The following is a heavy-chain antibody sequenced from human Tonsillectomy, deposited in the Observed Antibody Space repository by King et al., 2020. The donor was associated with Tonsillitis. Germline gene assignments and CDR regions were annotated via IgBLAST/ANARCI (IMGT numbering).Heavy chain of an antibody. CDR2: ISKDGRET. CDR3: ARNAWGFTESGGVDC. D-gene: IGHD3-16*01. Sequence: QLVQSGGDVVQTGRSLRLSCAASGFTFSDSDMHWARQAPGKGLEWVAMISKDGRETYYADSVRGRFTISRDNSKNTVYLEVNSLRAEDTSVYYCARNAWGFTESGGVDCWGEGTLVIVSS. V-gene: IGHV3-30*03. J-gene: IGHJ4*02. CDR1: GFTFSDSD.